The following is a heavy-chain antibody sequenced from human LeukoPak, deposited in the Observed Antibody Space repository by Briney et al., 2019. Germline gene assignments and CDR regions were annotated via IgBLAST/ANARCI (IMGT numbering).Heavy chain of an antibody. J-gene: IGHJ6*03. V-gene: IGHV3-30-3*01. CDR2: ISYDGSKK. Sequence: GGSLRLSCAASGFTFSTFPLHWVRQAPGKGLEWVAAISYDGSKKYYADSVKGRFTISRDNSKNTLYLEMNNLRVEDTAVYYCARDTSIVEVPVAISFYMDVWGKGTTVTVSS. CDR1: GFTFSTFP. CDR3: ARDTSIVEVPVAISFYMDV. D-gene: IGHD2-2*01.